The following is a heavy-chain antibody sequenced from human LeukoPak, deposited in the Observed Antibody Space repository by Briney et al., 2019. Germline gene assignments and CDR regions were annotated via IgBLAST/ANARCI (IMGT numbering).Heavy chain of an antibody. V-gene: IGHV3-7*01. D-gene: IGHD3-22*01. CDR1: GFTFSSYA. CDR2: IKQDGSEK. CDR3: ARDSLYDSSGYSPKFDY. Sequence: GGSLRLSCAASGFTFSSYAMSWVRQAPGKGLEWVANIKQDGSEKYYVDSVKGRFTISRDNAKNSLYLQMNSLRAEDTAVYYCARDSLYDSSGYSPKFDYWGQGTLVTVSS. J-gene: IGHJ4*02.